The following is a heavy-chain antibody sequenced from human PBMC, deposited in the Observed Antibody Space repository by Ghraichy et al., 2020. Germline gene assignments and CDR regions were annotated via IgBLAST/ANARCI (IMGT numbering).Heavy chain of an antibody. CDR3: ARMRRRYSSGWYAGPYYYYGMDV. CDR2: INHSGST. J-gene: IGHJ6*02. V-gene: IGHV4-34*01. CDR1: GGSFSGYY. Sequence: SQTLSLTCAVYGGSFSGYYWSWIRQPPGKGLEWIGEINHSGSTNYNPSLKSRVTISVDTSKNQFSLKLSSVTAADTAVYYCARMRRRYSSGWYAGPYYYYGMDVWGQGTTVTVSS. D-gene: IGHD6-19*01.